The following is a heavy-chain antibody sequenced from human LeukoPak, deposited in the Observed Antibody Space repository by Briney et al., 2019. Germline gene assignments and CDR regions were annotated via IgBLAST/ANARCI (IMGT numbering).Heavy chain of an antibody. D-gene: IGHD2-15*01. CDR3: ARPRGYCSGGSCYSDYGMDV. V-gene: IGHV5-51*01. CDR2: IYPGDSDT. Sequence: GESLKISCKGSGYSFTSYWNGWVRQMPGRGLEWMGIIYPGDSDTRYSPSFRGQVTISADKSISTAYLQWSSLKASDTAMYYCARPRGYCSGGSCYSDYGMDVWGQGTTVTVSS. CDR1: GYSFTSYW. J-gene: IGHJ6*02.